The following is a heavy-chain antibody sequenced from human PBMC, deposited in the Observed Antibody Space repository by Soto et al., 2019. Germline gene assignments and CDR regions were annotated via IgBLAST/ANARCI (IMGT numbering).Heavy chain of an antibody. J-gene: IGHJ6*03. CDR2: ISYDGSNK. CDR3: AKGEVTYYDILTGPEHYYYYMDV. D-gene: IGHD3-9*01. CDR1: GFTFSSYG. V-gene: IGHV3-30*18. Sequence: GGSLRLSCAASGFTFSSYGMHWVRQAPGKGLEWVAVISYDGSNKYYADSVKGRFTISRDNSKNTRYLQMNSLRAEDTAVYYCAKGEVTYYDILTGPEHYYYYMDVWGKGTTVTVSS.